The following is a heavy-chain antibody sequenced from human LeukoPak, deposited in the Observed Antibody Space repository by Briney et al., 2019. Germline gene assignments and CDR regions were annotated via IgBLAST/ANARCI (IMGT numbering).Heavy chain of an antibody. J-gene: IGHJ4*02. Sequence: SETLSLTCTVSGGSISSGGYYWSWIRQPPGKGLEWIGYIYHSGSTYYNPSLKSRVTISVDRSKNQFSLKLSSVTAADTAVYYCARLVGATTDYWGQGTLVTVSS. D-gene: IGHD1-26*01. CDR2: IYHSGST. CDR1: GGSISSGGYY. CDR3: ARLVGATTDY. V-gene: IGHV4-30-2*01.